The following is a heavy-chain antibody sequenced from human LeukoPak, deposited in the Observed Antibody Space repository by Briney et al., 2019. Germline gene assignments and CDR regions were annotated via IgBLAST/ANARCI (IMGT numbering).Heavy chain of an antibody. Sequence: GASVKVSCKASGYTFTGYYIHWVRQAPGQGLEWMGWINPNSGDTNYAQKFQGRFTMTRDTSISTGYMELSRLRSDDTAVYYCARTTNNLFDPWGQGTLVTVSS. CDR2: INPNSGDT. J-gene: IGHJ5*02. D-gene: IGHD4-11*01. V-gene: IGHV1-2*02. CDR1: GYTFTGYY. CDR3: ARTTNNLFDP.